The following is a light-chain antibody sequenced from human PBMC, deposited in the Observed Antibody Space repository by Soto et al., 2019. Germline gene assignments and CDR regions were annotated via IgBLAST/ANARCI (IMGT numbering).Light chain of an antibody. V-gene: IGKV3-20*01. CDR3: QQYSSSPLT. Sequence: EIVLTQSPGTLSLSPGERATLSCRASQSVSSSYLAWYQQKPGQAPRLLIHGISSRATGTPDRFSGSGSGTDFTLTISRLEPEDFAVYYCQQYSSSPLTFGEGTKVEIK. CDR1: QSVSSSY. CDR2: GIS. J-gene: IGKJ4*01.